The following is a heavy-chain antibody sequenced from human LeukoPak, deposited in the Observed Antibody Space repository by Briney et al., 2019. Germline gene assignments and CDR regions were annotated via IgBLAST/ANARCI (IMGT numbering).Heavy chain of an antibody. D-gene: IGHD1-1*01. J-gene: IGHJ4*02. CDR2: INNDGTAT. V-gene: IGHV3-74*01. Sequence: GESLRLSCAASGFTFNYFWMHWVRQVPGKGLVWVSGINNDGTATFYADSVKGRFTISRDNAKNTVYLQMNGLRAEDTSVYCATVSEYWGQGTLVTVSS. CDR3: TVSEY. CDR1: GFTFNYFW.